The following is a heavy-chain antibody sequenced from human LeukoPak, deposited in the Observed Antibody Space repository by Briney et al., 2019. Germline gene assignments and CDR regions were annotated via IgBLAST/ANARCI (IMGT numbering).Heavy chain of an antibody. J-gene: IGHJ6*02. CDR1: GYTFTSYG. V-gene: IGHV1-18*01. Sequence: ASVKVSCKASGYTFTSYGISWVRQAPGQGLEWMGWISAYNGNTNYAQKLQGRVTMTTDTSTGTAYMELRSLRSDDTAVYYCAGDLEIVGATRAPSYYYGMDVWGQGTTVTVSS. D-gene: IGHD1-26*01. CDR2: ISAYNGNT. CDR3: AGDLEIVGATRAPSYYYGMDV.